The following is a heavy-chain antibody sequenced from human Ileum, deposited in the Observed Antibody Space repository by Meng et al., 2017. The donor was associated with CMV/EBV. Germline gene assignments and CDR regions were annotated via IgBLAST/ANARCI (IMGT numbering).Heavy chain of an antibody. D-gene: IGHD4-17*01. CDR1: TFTLNNYG. CDR2: IPSSDGRT. V-gene: IGHV3-23*01. Sequence: GESLKISCAASTFTLNNYGMNWVRQAPGKGLEWVSGIPSSDGRTYYADSVRGHFTISRDNSKNTLFLQMNSLRVEDTVVYYCANSGLRAWGQGTLVTVSS. CDR3: ANSGLRA. J-gene: IGHJ4*02.